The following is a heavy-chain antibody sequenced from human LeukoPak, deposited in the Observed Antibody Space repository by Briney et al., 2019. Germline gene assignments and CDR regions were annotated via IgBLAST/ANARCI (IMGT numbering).Heavy chain of an antibody. CDR3: ARVRPCSTATCYRWFDP. V-gene: IGHV1-2*02. CDR2: INPNSGGT. Sequence: GASVKVSCKASGYTFTDYYMHWVRQAPGQGLEWMGRINPNSGGTNYAQKFQGRVTVTRDTSISTVYMDLSGLTSDDTAMYYCARVRPCSTATCYRWFDPWGQGTLVTVSS. J-gene: IGHJ5*02. D-gene: IGHD2-2*01. CDR1: GYTFTDYY.